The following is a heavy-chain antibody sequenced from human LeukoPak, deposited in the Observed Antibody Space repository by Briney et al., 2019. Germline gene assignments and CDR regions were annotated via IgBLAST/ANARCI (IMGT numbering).Heavy chain of an antibody. V-gene: IGHV3-74*01. J-gene: IGHJ1*01. CDR2: IKSDGST. D-gene: IGHD3-22*01. CDR1: GFTFSTYW. Sequence: GGSLRLSCAASGFTFSTYWMYWVRQAPWKGLVWVSRIKSDGSTNYADSVKGRFTISRDNAKNTVSLQMNSLRPEDTGVYYCARAPSEIGGYYPEYFRHWGQGTLVTVSS. CDR3: ARAPSEIGGYYPEYFRH.